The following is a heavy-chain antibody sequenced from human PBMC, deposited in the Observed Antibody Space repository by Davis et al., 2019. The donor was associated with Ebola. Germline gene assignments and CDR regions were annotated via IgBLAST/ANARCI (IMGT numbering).Heavy chain of an antibody. CDR3: ARDPGSGSYLYYYYYGMDV. D-gene: IGHD1-26*01. V-gene: IGHV3-23*01. CDR1: GFTFSSYA. J-gene: IGHJ6*02. CDR2: ISGSGGST. Sequence: PGGSLRLSCAASGFTFSSYAMSWVRQAPGKGLEWVSAISGSGGSTYYADSVKGRFTISRDNSKNTLYLQMNSLRAEDTAVYYCARDPGSGSYLYYYYYGMDVWGQGTTVTVSS.